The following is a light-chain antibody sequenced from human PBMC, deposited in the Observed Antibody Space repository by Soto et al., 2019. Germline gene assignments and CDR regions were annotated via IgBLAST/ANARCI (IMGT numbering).Light chain of an antibody. CDR1: QGISNY. J-gene: IGKJ3*01. Sequence: IQLTQSPSSLSASIGDRVTITCRASQGISNYLAWYQQKPGKAPKLLIYGAVTLQSGDPSRFSGSGSGTDFTLTISSLQPDDLATYYCQQLNNFPPFTFGPGTKVDLK. CDR2: GAV. CDR3: QQLNNFPPFT. V-gene: IGKV1-9*01.